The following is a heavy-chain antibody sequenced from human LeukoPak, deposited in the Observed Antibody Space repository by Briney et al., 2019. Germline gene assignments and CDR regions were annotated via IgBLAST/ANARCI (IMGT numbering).Heavy chain of an antibody. V-gene: IGHV5-51*01. CDR3: ARLTTVTGFDY. Sequence: GASLKISCKVPGSRFTSYWIGWVRQMPGKGLEWMGIIYPGDSDTRYSPSFQGQVPISADKSISTAYLQWSSLKASDTAMYYCARLTTVTGFDYWGQGTLVTVSS. CDR1: GSRFTSYW. J-gene: IGHJ4*02. D-gene: IGHD4-17*01. CDR2: IYPGDSDT.